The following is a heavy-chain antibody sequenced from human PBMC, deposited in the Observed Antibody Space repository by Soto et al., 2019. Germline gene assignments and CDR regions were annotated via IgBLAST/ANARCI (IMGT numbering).Heavy chain of an antibody. D-gene: IGHD2-15*01. V-gene: IGHV4-39*01. CDR1: GGSISSSSYY. Sequence: QLQLQESGPGLVKPSETLSLTCTVSGGSISSSSYYWGWIRQPPGKGLEWIGSIYYSGSTYYNPSLKSRVTISVDTSKNQFSLKLSSVTAADTAVYYCARLLLPHNWFDPWGQGTLVTVSS. CDR3: ARLLLPHNWFDP. CDR2: IYYSGST. J-gene: IGHJ5*02.